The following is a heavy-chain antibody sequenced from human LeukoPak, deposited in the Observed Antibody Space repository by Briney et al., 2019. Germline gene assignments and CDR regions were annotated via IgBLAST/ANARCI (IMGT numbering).Heavy chain of an antibody. Sequence: KTSETLSLTCTVSGGSISSSTYSWAWIRQPPGKGLEWIATIYYSGSTYYNPSFKSRVTISVDTSKNQFSLNLSSVTAADTAVYYCAREVYHYDFWCGYYFDYWGQGTLVTVSS. D-gene: IGHD3-3*01. CDR2: IYYSGST. CDR3: AREVYHYDFWCGYYFDY. V-gene: IGHV4-39*07. CDR1: GGSISSSTYS. J-gene: IGHJ4*02.